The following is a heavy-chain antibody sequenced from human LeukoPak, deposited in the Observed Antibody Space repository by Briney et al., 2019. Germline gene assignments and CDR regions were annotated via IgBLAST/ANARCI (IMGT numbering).Heavy chain of an antibody. Sequence: SETLSLTCAVYGGSFSGYYWSWIRQPPGKGLEWIGEINHSGSTNYNPSLKSRVTISVDTSKSQFSLKLGSVTAADTAVYYCARHDYRGISDGMDVWGQGTTVIVSS. V-gene: IGHV4-34*01. CDR1: GGSFSGYY. CDR2: INHSGST. J-gene: IGHJ6*02. D-gene: IGHD3-3*02. CDR3: ARHDYRGISDGMDV.